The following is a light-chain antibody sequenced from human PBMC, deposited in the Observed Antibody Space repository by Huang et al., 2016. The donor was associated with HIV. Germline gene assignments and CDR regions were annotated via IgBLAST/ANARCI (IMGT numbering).Light chain of an antibody. J-gene: IGKJ2*01. CDR2: GVS. CDR1: QSVSSN. V-gene: IGKV3-15*01. CDR3: QQFNNWPLYT. Sequence: ETVMTQSPATLSVSPGERATLSCRASQSVSSNLAWYQQKPGHAPRLLIYGVSTRANDVPARFSGSGAGTNFTLTIDSLQSGDFAVYYCQQFNNWPLYTFGQGTKLEIK.